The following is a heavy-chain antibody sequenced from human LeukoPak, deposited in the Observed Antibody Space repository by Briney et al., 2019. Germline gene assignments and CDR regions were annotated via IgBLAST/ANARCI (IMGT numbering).Heavy chain of an antibody. CDR3: ARRPYRIVGAPTSAFDI. Sequence: GGSLRLSCAASGFTFSSYAMHWVRQAPGKGLEWVAVISYDGSNKYYADSVKGRFTISRDNSKNTLYLQMNSLRAEDTAVYYCARRPYRIVGAPTSAFDIWGQGTMVTVSS. V-gene: IGHV3-30*04. J-gene: IGHJ3*02. CDR1: GFTFSSYA. D-gene: IGHD1-26*01. CDR2: ISYDGSNK.